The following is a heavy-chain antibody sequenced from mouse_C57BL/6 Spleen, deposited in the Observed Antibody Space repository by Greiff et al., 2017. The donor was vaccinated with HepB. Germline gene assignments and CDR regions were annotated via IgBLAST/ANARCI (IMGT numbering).Heavy chain of an antibody. CDR3: ARVIYYDYDDGGYFDY. D-gene: IGHD2-4*01. CDR1: GFTFSSYA. Sequence: EVKVEESGGGLVKPGGSLKLSCAASGFTFSSYAMSWVRQTPEKRLEWVATISDGGSYTYYPDNVKGRFTISRDNAKNNLYLQMSHLKSEDTAMYYCARVIYYDYDDGGYFDYWGQGTTLTVSS. J-gene: IGHJ2*01. V-gene: IGHV5-4*03. CDR2: ISDGGSYT.